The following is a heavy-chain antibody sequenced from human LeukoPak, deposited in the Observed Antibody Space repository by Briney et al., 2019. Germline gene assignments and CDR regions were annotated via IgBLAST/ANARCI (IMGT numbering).Heavy chain of an antibody. D-gene: IGHD1-26*01. CDR1: GGTFSSYA. J-gene: IGHJ4*02. CDR2: IIPIFGTA. Sequence: GSSVKVSCKASGGTFSSYAISWVRQAPGQGLEWMGGIIPIFGTANYAQKIQGRVTITADESTSTAYMELSSLRSEDTAVYYCAREERAVGAVRGFDYWGQGTLVTVSS. CDR3: AREERAVGAVRGFDY. V-gene: IGHV1-69*01.